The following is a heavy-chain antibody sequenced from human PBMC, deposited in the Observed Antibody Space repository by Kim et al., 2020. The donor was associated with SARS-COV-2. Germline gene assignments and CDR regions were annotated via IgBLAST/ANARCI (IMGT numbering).Heavy chain of an antibody. V-gene: IGHV4-34*01. J-gene: IGHJ4*02. CDR3: ARGGYSSSWYTFFDY. D-gene: IGHD6-13*01. Sequence: PSLKSRVTISVDTSKNQFSLKLSSVTAADTAVYYCARGGYSSSWYTFFDYWGQGTLVTVSS.